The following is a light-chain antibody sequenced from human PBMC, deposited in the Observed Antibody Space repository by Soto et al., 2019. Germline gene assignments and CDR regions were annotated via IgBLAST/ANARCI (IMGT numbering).Light chain of an antibody. V-gene: IGKV4-1*01. CDR1: QSVIYSSNNKNY. J-gene: IGKJ1*01. Sequence: DIVMTQSPDSLAVSLGERSTINCKSSQSVIYSSNNKNYLAWYQQKPGQPPKLLIYWASTRESGVPDRFSGSGSGTDFTLTISSLQAEDVAVYYCQSWTFGQGTKVEIK. CDR2: WAS. CDR3: QSWT.